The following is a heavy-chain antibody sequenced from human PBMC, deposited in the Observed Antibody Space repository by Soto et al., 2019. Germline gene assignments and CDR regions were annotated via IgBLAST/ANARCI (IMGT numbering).Heavy chain of an antibody. D-gene: IGHD2-2*01. V-gene: IGHV1-3*01. CDR2: INAADGDT. J-gene: IGHJ5*02. Sequence: QVELVQSGAELKKPGASVKISCETSGYRFSTSGIHWLRQALGQSLEWMGWINAADGDTKYSQKFQGRVTLSRDTSASTAYMELSSLTSEDTSIYYCARDSQRVQIPSTGWFDPWGQGNVVTVSS. CDR1: GYRFSTSG. CDR3: ARDSQRVQIPSTGWFDP.